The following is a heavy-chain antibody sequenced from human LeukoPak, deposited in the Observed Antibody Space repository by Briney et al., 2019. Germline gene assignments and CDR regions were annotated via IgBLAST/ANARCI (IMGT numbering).Heavy chain of an antibody. CDR1: GFTFSTYA. J-gene: IGHJ4*02. Sequence: GGSLRLSCAASGFTFSTYAMHWVCQAPGKGLEWVAVISYDGSSKYYADSVKGRFTISRDNSKNTLYLQMNSLRAEDTAVYYCAKDAGYTPRKINFDYWGQGTLVTVSS. V-gene: IGHV3-30*04. CDR3: AKDAGYTPRKINFDY. D-gene: IGHD5-18*01. CDR2: ISYDGSSK.